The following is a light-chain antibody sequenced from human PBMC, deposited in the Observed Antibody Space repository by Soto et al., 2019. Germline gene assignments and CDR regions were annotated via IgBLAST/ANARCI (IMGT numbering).Light chain of an antibody. J-gene: IGLJ3*02. CDR1: SSDVGNYNY. Sequence: QSALTQPPSASGSPGQSVTISCTGTSSDVGNYNYVSWYQQHPGKAPKLLIFEVSNRPSGVPHRFSGSKSGNTASLTVSGLQPEDEADYYCSSYSGTNDLVFGGGTKLTVL. V-gene: IGLV2-8*01. CDR2: EVS. CDR3: SSYSGTNDLV.